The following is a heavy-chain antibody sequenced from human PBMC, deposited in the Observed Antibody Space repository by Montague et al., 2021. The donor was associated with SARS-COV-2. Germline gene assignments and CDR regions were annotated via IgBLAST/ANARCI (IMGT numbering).Heavy chain of an antibody. J-gene: IGHJ3*02. D-gene: IGHD2-2*01. V-gene: IGHV4-59*09. CDR3: ARGTMTAAAFDI. Sequence: NNNPSLKSRATISRDTSKNQFSLTVRSVTAADTAVYYCARGTMTAAAFDIWAQGTMVTVS.